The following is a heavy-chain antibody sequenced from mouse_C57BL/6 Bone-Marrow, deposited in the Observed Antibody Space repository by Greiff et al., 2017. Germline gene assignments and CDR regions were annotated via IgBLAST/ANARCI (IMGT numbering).Heavy chain of an antibody. D-gene: IGHD1-1*01. CDR2: ISSGSSTI. J-gene: IGHJ3*01. CDR3: ASPYYYGSSYEFAY. V-gene: IGHV5-17*01. Sequence: EVKLVESGGGLVKPGGSLKLSCAASGFTFSDYGMHWVRQAPEKGLEWVAYISSGSSTIYYADTVKGRFTISRDNAKNTLFLQMTSLRSEDTAMYYGASPYYYGSSYEFAYWGQGTLVTVSA. CDR1: GFTFSDYG.